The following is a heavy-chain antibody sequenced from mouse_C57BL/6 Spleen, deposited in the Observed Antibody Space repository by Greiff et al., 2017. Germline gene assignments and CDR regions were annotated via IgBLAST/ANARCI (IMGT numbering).Heavy chain of an antibody. CDR2: ISYDGSN. CDR3: ARAPGGHYYGSSYGYFDV. V-gene: IGHV3-6*01. D-gene: IGHD1-1*01. CDR1: GYSITSGYY. Sequence: EVKLQESGPGLVKPSQSLSLTCSVTGYSITSGYYWNWIRQFPGNKLEWMGYISYDGSNNYNPSLKNRISITRDTSKNQFFLKLNSVTTEDTATYYCARAPGGHYYGSSYGYFDVWGTGTTVTVSS. J-gene: IGHJ1*03.